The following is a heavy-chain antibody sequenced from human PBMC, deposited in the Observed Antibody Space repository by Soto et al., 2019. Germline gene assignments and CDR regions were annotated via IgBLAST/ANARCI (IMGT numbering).Heavy chain of an antibody. CDR2: INSDGSRT. J-gene: IGHJ4*02. D-gene: IGHD4-4*01. CDR3: ARQTYRGFYFDY. V-gene: IGHV3-74*01. Sequence: PGGSLRLSCAASGFTFTDYWTHWVRQAPGKGLVWVSRINSDGSRTSYADSVTGRFTISRDNAKNTLYLQMNSLRVEDTALYYCARQTYRGFYFDYWGQGTLATVSS. CDR1: GFTFTDYW.